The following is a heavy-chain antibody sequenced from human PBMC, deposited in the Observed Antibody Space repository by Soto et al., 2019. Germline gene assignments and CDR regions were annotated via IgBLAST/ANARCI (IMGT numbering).Heavy chain of an antibody. J-gene: IGHJ4*02. CDR1: GGSISSGGYY. CDR3: ARATYYYDSSGYADRVLDY. V-gene: IGHV4-31*03. CDR2: IYYSGNN. D-gene: IGHD3-22*01. Sequence: QVQLQESGPGLVKPSQTLSLTCTVSGGSISSGGYYWSLIRQHPRKGLEWIGYIYYSGNNYYNPSLTSRVTISEDTSKNQFSLKLSSVPGADTAVYYCARATYYYDSSGYADRVLDYWGQGTLVTVSS.